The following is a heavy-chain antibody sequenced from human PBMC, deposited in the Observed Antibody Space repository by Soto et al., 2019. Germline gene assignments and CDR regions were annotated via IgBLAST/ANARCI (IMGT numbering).Heavy chain of an antibody. CDR3: ARDSMLMGATPLNY. CDR2: ISAYNGNT. CDR1: GYTFTSYG. V-gene: IGHV1-18*01. J-gene: IGHJ4*02. D-gene: IGHD1-26*01. Sequence: QVQLVQSGAEVKKPGASVKVSCKASGYTFTSYGISWVRQAPGQGLEWMGWISAYNGNTNYAQKLQGRVTMTTDTSTSTAYRERRSLRSDDTAVYYCARDSMLMGATPLNYWGQGTLVTVSS.